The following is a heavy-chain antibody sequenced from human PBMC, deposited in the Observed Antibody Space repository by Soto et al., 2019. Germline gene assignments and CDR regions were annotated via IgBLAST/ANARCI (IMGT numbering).Heavy chain of an antibody. Sequence: DVQLVESGGGLIQPGESLRLSCAAFGFTISGKKYVAWVRQAPVKGLEWVALISTSGSSTLYADSVRGRFIISRDNSKTALYLQMNRLGADDTALYYCARVAAFNWNNAFDIWGQGTMVVVSS. CDR2: ISTSGSST. J-gene: IGHJ3*02. CDR3: ARVAAFNWNNAFDI. D-gene: IGHD1-1*01. V-gene: IGHV3-53*01. CDR1: GFTISGKKY.